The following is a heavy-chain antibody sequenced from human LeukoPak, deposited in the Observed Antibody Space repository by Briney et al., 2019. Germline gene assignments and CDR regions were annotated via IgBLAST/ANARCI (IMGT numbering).Heavy chain of an antibody. CDR2: IYYSGDT. CDR1: RYSISSNCY. Sequence: SETLSLTCGVSRYSISSNCYWAWTWQPAGKGREWLGSIYYSGDTYYNPSLKSRVTCSVDTSKNQFSLKLNSVTAADTAVYYCARAHYDGDYQYYFDYWGQGIPVTVSS. CDR3: ARAHYDGDYQYYFDY. D-gene: IGHD4-17*01. J-gene: IGHJ4*02. V-gene: IGHV4-38-2*01.